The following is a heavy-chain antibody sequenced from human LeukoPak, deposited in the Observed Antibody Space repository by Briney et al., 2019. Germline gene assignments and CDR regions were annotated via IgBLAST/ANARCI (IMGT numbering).Heavy chain of an antibody. V-gene: IGHV3-11*01. CDR1: GFTFSDYY. J-gene: IGHJ5*02. CDR3: ARAAGWFDP. CDR2: ISSSSNNI. Sequence: GGSLRLSCAASGFTFSDYYMTWIHQAPGKGLEWVSYISSSSNNIHYANSVRGRFTISRDNAKNSVYLQMNSLRAEDTAIYYCARAAGWFDPWGQGTLVTVSS.